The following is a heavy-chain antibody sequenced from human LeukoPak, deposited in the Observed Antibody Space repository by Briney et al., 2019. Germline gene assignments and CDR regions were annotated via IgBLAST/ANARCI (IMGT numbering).Heavy chain of an antibody. CDR3: ARDLSERYSIYY. V-gene: IGHV3-30-3*01. J-gene: IGHJ4*02. CDR1: SFTFSSST. Sequence: PGGSLRLSCGVSSFTFSSSTMNWVRQAPAKGQEWVAFISYDGGDKRYAESVKGRITISRDNSRKTLYLQMHSLGPEDTAIYYCARDLSERYSIYYWGQGTLVTVSS. CDR2: ISYDGGDK. D-gene: IGHD1-14*01.